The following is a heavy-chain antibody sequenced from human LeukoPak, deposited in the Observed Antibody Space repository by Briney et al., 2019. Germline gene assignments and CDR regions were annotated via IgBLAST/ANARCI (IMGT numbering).Heavy chain of an antibody. CDR3: ARDSLVVPAAVGNFDY. Sequence: PGGSLRLSCAASGFTFSSYSMNWVRQAPGKGLEWVSSISSSSSYIYYADSVKGRFTISRDNGKNSLYLQMNSLRAEDTAVYYCARDSLVVPAAVGNFDYWGQGTLVTVSS. J-gene: IGHJ4*02. V-gene: IGHV3-21*01. CDR2: ISSSSSYI. D-gene: IGHD2-2*01. CDR1: GFTFSSYS.